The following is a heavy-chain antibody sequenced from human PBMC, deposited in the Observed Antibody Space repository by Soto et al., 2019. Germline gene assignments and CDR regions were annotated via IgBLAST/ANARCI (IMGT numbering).Heavy chain of an antibody. D-gene: IGHD6-13*01. CDR3: ARAPDSSSPNNAFDY. Sequence: GXSXKVSFKASGGTXTSYAIRWVRQAPGQGIEWMGGIIPIFGTANYAQKFQVRVTITADESTRTAYMELSSMRSEDTAVYYCARAPDSSSPNNAFDYWGQGTLGTVS. J-gene: IGHJ4*02. V-gene: IGHV1-69*13. CDR2: IIPIFGTA. CDR1: GGTXTSYA.